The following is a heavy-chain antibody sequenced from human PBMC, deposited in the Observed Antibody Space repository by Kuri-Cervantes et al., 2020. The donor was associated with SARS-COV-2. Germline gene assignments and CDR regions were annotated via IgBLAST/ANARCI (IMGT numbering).Heavy chain of an antibody. V-gene: IGHV1-18*01. J-gene: IGHJ6*02. D-gene: IGHD2-15*01. CDR3: ARERGVYSLYYYYGMDV. CDR2: ISAYNGNT. CDR1: GYTFTSYG. Sequence: ASVKVSCKASGYTFTSYGISWVRQAPGQGLEWMGWISAYNGNTNYAQKFQGRVTITRDTSASTAYMELSSLRSEDTAVYYCARERGVYSLYYYYGMDVWGQGTTVTVSS.